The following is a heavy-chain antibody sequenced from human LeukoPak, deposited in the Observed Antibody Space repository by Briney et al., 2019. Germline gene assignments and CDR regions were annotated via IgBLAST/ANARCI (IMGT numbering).Heavy chain of an antibody. Sequence: ASVKVSCKASGYTFTSYGISWVRQAPGRGLEWMGWISAYNGNTNYAQKLQGRVTMTTDTSTSTAYMELRSLRSDDTAVYYCARDIWFGASVHPYYFDYWGQGTLVTVSS. D-gene: IGHD3-10*01. CDR2: ISAYNGNT. J-gene: IGHJ4*02. CDR1: GYTFTSYG. V-gene: IGHV1-18*01. CDR3: ARDIWFGASVHPYYFDY.